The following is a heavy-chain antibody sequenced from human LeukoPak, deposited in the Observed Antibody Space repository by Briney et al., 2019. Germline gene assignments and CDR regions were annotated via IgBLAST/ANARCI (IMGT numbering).Heavy chain of an antibody. CDR1: GYTFTSYG. D-gene: IGHD4-11*01. CDR2: IIPIFGTA. CDR3: ARDFDYSNPGGMFDP. J-gene: IGHJ5*02. Sequence: GASVKVSCKASGYTFTSYGISWVRQAPGQGLEWMGGIIPIFGTANYAQKFQGRVTITADESTSTAYMELSSLRSEDTAVYYCARDFDYSNPGGMFDPWGQGTLVTVSS. V-gene: IGHV1-69*13.